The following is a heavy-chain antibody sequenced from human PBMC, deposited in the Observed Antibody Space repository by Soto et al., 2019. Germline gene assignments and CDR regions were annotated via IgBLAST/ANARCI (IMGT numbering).Heavy chain of an antibody. D-gene: IGHD1-26*01. Sequence: EVQLVESGGGLVQPGGSLRLSCAASGFTFSSYSMNWVRQAPGKGLEWVSYISSSSTIYYADSVKGRFTISRDNAKNSLYLQMNSLRDEDTAVYYCARDGLWEGTVYWGQGTLVTVSS. CDR1: GFTFSSYS. CDR3: ARDGLWEGTVY. CDR2: ISSSSTI. V-gene: IGHV3-48*02. J-gene: IGHJ4*02.